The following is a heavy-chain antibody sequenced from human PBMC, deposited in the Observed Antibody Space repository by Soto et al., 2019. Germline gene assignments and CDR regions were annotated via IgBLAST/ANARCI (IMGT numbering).Heavy chain of an antibody. V-gene: IGHV1-8*01. CDR2: MNPNSGNT. CDR1: GYIFSGYD. D-gene: IGHD6-19*01. Sequence: ASVKVSCKASGYIFSGYDINWVRQAPGQGLEWLGWMNPNSGNTDYAQEFQGRVTMTRNTSIGTAYMELSSLRSEDSAVYYCARGGSRSIAVAGSRYYGLDVWGQVSTVTGSS. CDR3: ARGGSRSIAVAGSRYYGLDV. J-gene: IGHJ6*02.